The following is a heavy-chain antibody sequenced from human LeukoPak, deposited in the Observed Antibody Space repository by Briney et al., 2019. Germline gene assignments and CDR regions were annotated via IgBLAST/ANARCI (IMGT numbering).Heavy chain of an antibody. V-gene: IGHV1-2*02. Sequence: ASVKVSCKASGYTFTSYDINWVRQATGQGLEWMGWINPNSGGTNYAQKFQGRVTMTRDTSISTAYMELSRLRSDDTAVYYCARGGGWLLIEWRQREKDAFDIWGQGTMVTVSS. CDR2: INPNSGGT. CDR3: ARGGGWLLIEWRQREKDAFDI. D-gene: IGHD3-22*01. J-gene: IGHJ3*02. CDR1: GYTFTSYD.